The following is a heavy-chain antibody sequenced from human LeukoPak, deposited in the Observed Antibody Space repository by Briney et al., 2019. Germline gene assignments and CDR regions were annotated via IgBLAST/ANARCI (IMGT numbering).Heavy chain of an antibody. CDR1: GFTFSGSA. J-gene: IGHJ4*02. CDR3: TLSGEAD. V-gene: IGHV3-73*01. D-gene: IGHD3-3*01. CDR2: IRSKAKSYAT. Sequence: GGSLRLSCAASGFTFSGSAMHWVRQASGKGLEWVGRIRSKAKSYATAYAASVKGRFTISRDDSKNTAYLQMNSLRVEDTAAYYCTLSGEADWGQGTLVTVSS.